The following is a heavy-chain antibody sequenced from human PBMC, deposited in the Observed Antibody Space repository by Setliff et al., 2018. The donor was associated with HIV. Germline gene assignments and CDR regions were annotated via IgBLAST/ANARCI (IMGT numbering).Heavy chain of an antibody. V-gene: IGHV7-4-1*02. Sequence: ASVKVSCKASGYTFTSYAMNWVRQAPGQGLEWMGWINTNTGNPTYAQGFTGRFVFSLDTSVSAAYLQTSSLKAEDTAVYYCARDSPTGAFDIWGQGTMVTVSS. CDR3: ARDSPTGAFDI. D-gene: IGHD4-17*01. CDR2: INTNTGNP. J-gene: IGHJ3*02. CDR1: GYTFTSYA.